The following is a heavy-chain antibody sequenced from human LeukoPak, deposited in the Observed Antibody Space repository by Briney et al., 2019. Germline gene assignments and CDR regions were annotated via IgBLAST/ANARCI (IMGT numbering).Heavy chain of an antibody. CDR2: IYYSGGT. D-gene: IGHD3-3*01. CDR3: ARPERHYDFWSGWDV. V-gene: IGHV4-39*01. CDR1: GGSISSSSYY. J-gene: IGHJ6*04. Sequence: SETLSLTCTVSGGSISSSSYYWGWIRQPPGKGLEWIGSIYYSGGTYYNPSLKSRVTISVDTSKNQFSLKLSSVTAADTAVYYCARPERHYDFWSGWDVWGKGTTVTVSS.